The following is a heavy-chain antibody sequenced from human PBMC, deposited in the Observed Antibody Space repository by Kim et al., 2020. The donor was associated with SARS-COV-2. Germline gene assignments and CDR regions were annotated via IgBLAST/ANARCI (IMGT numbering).Heavy chain of an antibody. D-gene: IGHD2-21*01. J-gene: IGHJ4*02. CDR3: ARGPSCGWTSAAFPYYFDY. CDR1: GYTFTSYD. V-gene: IGHV1-8*01. Sequence: ASVKVSCKASGYTFTSYDINWVRQATGQGLEWMGWMNPNSGNTGYSQRFHGRVTMTRNTSISTAYMELSSLKSEDTAVYYCARGPSCGWTSAAFPYYFDYWGQGTLVTVSS. CDR2: MNPNSGNT.